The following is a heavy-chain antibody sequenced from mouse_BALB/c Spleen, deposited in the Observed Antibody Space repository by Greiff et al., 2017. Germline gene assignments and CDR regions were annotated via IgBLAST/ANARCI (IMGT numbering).Heavy chain of an antibody. CDR1: GFTFSSYA. V-gene: IGHV5-9-4*01. J-gene: IGHJ3*01. CDR2: ISSGGSYT. CDR3: ASHYYGSSLAWFAY. D-gene: IGHD1-1*01. Sequence: EVKLVESGGGLVKPGGSLKLSCAASGFTFSSYAMSWVRQSPEKRLEWVAEISSGGSYTYYPDTVTGRFTISRDNAKNTLYLEMSSLRSEDTAMYYCASHYYGSSLAWFAYWGQGTLVTVSA.